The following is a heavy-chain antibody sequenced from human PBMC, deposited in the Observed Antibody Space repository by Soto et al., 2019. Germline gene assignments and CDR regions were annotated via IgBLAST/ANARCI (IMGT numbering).Heavy chain of an antibody. J-gene: IGHJ6*02. CDR1: GYTFNTYG. CDR3: ARGGRIVDTGIGYYYYHAMDV. Sequence: ASVKVSCKTSGYTFNTYGINWVRQAPGQGLELMGWISAYDGKTTYAEKFQGRVTLTTDTSTSTAYMELRSLRSEDTAVYYCARGGRIVDTGIGYYYYHAMDVWGQGTTFTVSS. V-gene: IGHV1-18*01. CDR2: ISAYDGKT. D-gene: IGHD5-18*01.